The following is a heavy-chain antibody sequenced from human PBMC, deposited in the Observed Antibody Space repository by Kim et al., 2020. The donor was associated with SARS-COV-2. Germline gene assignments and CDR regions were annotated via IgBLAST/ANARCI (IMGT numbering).Heavy chain of an antibody. J-gene: IGHJ3*02. CDR2: INHSGST. D-gene: IGHD3-10*01. V-gene: IGHV4-34*01. CDR3: ARVSGLFSVARRRGIGAFDI. Sequence: SETLSLTCAVYGGSFSGYYWSWIRQPPGKGLEWIGEINHSGSTNYNPSLKSRVTISVDTSKNQFSLKLSSVTAADTAVYYCARVSGLFSVARRRGIGAFDIWRQGTMVTVSS. CDR1: GGSFSGYY.